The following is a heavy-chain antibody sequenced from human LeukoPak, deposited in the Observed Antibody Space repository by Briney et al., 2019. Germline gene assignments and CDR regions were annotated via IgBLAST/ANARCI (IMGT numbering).Heavy chain of an antibody. J-gene: IGHJ4*02. D-gene: IGHD3-16*01. CDR2: ISSSSSYI. CDR3: ARDLNDYVWGSYVY. CDR1: GFTFSSYS. Sequence: GGSLRLSCAASGFTFSSYSMNWVRQAPGKGLEWVSSISSSSSYIYYADSVKGRFTISRDNAKNSPYLQMNSLRAEDTAVYYCARDLNDYVWGSYVYWGQGTLVTVSS. V-gene: IGHV3-21*01.